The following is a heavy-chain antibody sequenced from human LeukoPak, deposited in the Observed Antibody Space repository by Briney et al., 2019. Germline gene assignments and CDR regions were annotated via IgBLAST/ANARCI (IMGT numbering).Heavy chain of an antibody. Sequence: GGSLTLSCAASGFTFYHLRMIWLRQAPGKGLEWVSSIISSSRYIYYADSVKGRFTISRDNAKNSLYLQMNSLRAEDTAVYYCARALAVAGMDVWGKGTTVTVSS. D-gene: IGHD6-19*01. CDR1: GFTFYHLR. CDR2: IISSSRYI. V-gene: IGHV3-21*01. J-gene: IGHJ6*04. CDR3: ARALAVAGMDV.